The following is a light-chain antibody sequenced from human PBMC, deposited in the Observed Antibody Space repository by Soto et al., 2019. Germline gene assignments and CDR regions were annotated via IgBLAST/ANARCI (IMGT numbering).Light chain of an antibody. CDR2: DAS. V-gene: IGKV1-5*01. Sequence: DIQMTPSPCSLVASVGDRVTITCRASQSISSWLAWYQQKPGKAPKLLIYDASSLESGVPSRFSGSGSGTEFTLTISSLQPDDFATYYCQQYNSYPRTFGQGTKVDIK. J-gene: IGKJ1*01. CDR1: QSISSW. CDR3: QQYNSYPRT.